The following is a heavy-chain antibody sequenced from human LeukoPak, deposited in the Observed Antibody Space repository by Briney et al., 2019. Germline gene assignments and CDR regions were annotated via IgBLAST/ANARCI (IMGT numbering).Heavy chain of an antibody. J-gene: IGHJ4*02. CDR1: GFTFSDYD. CDR3: AREAGDPYFDY. D-gene: IGHD2-21*01. V-gene: IGHV3-11*06. Sequence: GGSLRLSCVDSGFTFSDYDMSWIRQAPGKGLEWVSYISKRSSYTKYADSVKGRFTISSDNAKNSLYLQMNSLRAEDTAVYYCAREAGDPYFDYWGQGTLVTVSS. CDR2: ISKRSSYT.